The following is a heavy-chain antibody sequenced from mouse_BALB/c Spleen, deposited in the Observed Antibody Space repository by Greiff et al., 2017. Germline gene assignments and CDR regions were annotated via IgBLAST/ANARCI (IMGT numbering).Heavy chain of an antibody. V-gene: IGHV3-2*02. CDR3: AILGRYFDY. CDR1: GYSITSDYA. CDR2: ISYSGST. Sequence: EVKLQESGPGLVKPSQSLSLTCTVTGYSITSDYAWNWIRQFPGNKLEWMGYISYSGSTSYNPSLISRISITRDTSKNQFFLQLNSVTTEDTATYYCAILGRYFDYWGQGTTLTVSS. D-gene: IGHD4-1*01. J-gene: IGHJ2*01.